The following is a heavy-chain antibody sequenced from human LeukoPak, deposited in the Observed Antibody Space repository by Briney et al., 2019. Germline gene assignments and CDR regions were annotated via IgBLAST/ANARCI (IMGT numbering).Heavy chain of an antibody. D-gene: IGHD4-17*01. CDR3: ARDQYDYGDYVLDY. V-gene: IGHV3-7*01. Sequence: GGSLRLSCRTSGFTFSSYWMSWVRQAPGKGLEWVANIKQDGSEKYYVGSVKGRFTISRDNAKNSLYLQMNSLRAEDTAVYYCARDQYDYGDYVLDYWGQGTLVTVSS. CDR2: IKQDGSEK. CDR1: GFTFSSYW. J-gene: IGHJ4*02.